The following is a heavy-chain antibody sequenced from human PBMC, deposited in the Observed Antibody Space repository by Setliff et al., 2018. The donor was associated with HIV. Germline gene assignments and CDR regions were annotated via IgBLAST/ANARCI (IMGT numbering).Heavy chain of an antibody. CDR1: GGSISNDY. CDR2: VYLSGSI. J-gene: IGHJ3*02. D-gene: IGHD4-17*01. CDR3: ARDRDYGGNRDAFDI. Sequence: SSETLSLTCTVSGGSISNDYWGWVRQPPGKGLEWIGFVYLSGSITYNPSLKSRVTISIDRSKNEFSLKLSSVTAADTALYYCARDRDYGGNRDAFDIWGQGIMVTV. V-gene: IGHV4-59*01.